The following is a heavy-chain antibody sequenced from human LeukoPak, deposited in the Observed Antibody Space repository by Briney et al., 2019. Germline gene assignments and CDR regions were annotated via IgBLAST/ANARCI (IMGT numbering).Heavy chain of an antibody. CDR3: ARDVWFDP. CDR2: IKQDGSEK. J-gene: IGHJ5*02. V-gene: IGHV3-7*01. Sequence: GGSLRLSCASSGFTFSIYWMSWVRKAPGKGLEWVANIKQDGSEKYYVDSVKGRFTISRDNAKNSLYLQMNSLRAEDTAVYYCARDVWFDPWGQGTLVTVSS. CDR1: GFTFSIYW.